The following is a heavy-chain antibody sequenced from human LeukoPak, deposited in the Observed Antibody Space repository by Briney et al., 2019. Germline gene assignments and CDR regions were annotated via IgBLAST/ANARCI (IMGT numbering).Heavy chain of an antibody. CDR3: TRFLYYYDSSGYHDYFDY. V-gene: IGHV3-74*01. CDR2: INSDGSST. Sequence: PGGSLRLSCAPSGFTFSSYWMHWVRQAPGKGLVWVSRINSDGSSTNYADSVKGRFTISRDNAKNTLYLQMNSLRAEDTAVYYCTRFLYYYDSSGYHDYFDYWGQGTLVTVSS. J-gene: IGHJ4*02. D-gene: IGHD3-22*01. CDR1: GFTFSSYW.